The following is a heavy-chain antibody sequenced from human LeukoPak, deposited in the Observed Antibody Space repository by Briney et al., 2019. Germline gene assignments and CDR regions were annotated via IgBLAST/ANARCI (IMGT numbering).Heavy chain of an antibody. CDR3: ARNGRVRRVVRDLFEY. CDR2: VSPYNGNT. J-gene: IGHJ4*02. CDR1: GYTFTDYD. V-gene: IGHV1-18*01. Sequence: ASVKVSCKTSGYTFTDYDITWVRQAPGQGLEWMGRVSPYNGNTYYSQRFQDRVTITKDTSTGTAYMDLRNLRTDDTAMYYCARNGRVRRVVRDLFEYWGQGTLVAVSS. D-gene: IGHD3-10*01.